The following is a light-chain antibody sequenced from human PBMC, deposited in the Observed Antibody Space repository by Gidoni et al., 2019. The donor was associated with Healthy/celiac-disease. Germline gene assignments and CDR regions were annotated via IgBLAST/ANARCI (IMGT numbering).Light chain of an antibody. Sequence: DIQMTQSPSSLSASVGDRVTITCRASQSISSYLNWYQQKPGKAPKLLIYAASSLQSGVLSRFSGSGSGTDFTLTISSLQPEDFATYYCQQSYSTPTTFGPGTKVDIK. CDR2: AAS. J-gene: IGKJ3*01. V-gene: IGKV1-39*01. CDR1: QSISSY. CDR3: QQSYSTPTT.